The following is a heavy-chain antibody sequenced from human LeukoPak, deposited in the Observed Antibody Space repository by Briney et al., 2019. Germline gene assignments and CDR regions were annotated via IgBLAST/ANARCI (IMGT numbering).Heavy chain of an antibody. J-gene: IGHJ3*02. CDR3: ARGQVTAVTGLASFDI. CDR2: INQDGSEK. D-gene: IGHD4-17*01. CDR1: GFTFSSYW. V-gene: IGHV3-7*04. Sequence: GGSLRLSCEASGFTFSSYWMNWVRQAPGKGLEWVANINQDGSEKYYVDSVKGRFTISRDNGKKSVYLQMNSLRAEDTAVFYCARGQVTAVTGLASFDIWGQGTMVTVSS.